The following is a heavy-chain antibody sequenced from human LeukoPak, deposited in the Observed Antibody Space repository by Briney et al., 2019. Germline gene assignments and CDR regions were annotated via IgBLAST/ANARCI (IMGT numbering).Heavy chain of an antibody. CDR1: GYTLTRYY. J-gene: IGHJ4*02. Sequence: ASVKVSCKASGYTLTRYYLLWVRQAPGQGLEWVGYINPNSGVANYAQKFHGRVTMTRDTSMTTAYMKLNSLTSDDTAVYYCARAEGIAASPTVDYWGQGTLVTVSS. CDR2: INPNSGVA. V-gene: IGHV1-2*02. D-gene: IGHD6-13*01. CDR3: ARAEGIAASPTVDY.